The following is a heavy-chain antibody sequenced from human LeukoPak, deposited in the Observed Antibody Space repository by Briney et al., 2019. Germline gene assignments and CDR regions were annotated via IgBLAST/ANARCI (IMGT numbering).Heavy chain of an antibody. CDR3: ARVLRSPGDSGLDY. V-gene: IGHV3-74*03. Sequence: PGGSLRLSCAASGFTFSSNYMHWVRQAPGKGLVWVSRINTDGSDTTYADFVKGRFTISRDNAKNTLYLEMNSLRAEDTAVYYCARVLRSPGDSGLDYWGQGALVTVSS. J-gene: IGHJ4*02. CDR2: INTDGSDT. CDR1: GFTFSSNY. D-gene: IGHD3-10*01.